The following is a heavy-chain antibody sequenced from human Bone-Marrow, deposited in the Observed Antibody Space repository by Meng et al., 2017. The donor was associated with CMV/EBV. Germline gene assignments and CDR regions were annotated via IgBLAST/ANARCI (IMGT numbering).Heavy chain of an antibody. D-gene: IGHD3-10*01. Sequence: GESLKISCAASGFTFSSYAMRWVRQAPGKGLEWVAVISYDGSNKYYADSVKGRFTISRDNSKNTLYLQMNSLRAEDTAVYYCARGALLWFGELLYSSYYYGMDVWGQGTTVTVSS. CDR1: GFTFSSYA. J-gene: IGHJ6*02. V-gene: IGHV3-30*04. CDR3: ARGALLWFGELLYSSYYYGMDV. CDR2: ISYDGSNK.